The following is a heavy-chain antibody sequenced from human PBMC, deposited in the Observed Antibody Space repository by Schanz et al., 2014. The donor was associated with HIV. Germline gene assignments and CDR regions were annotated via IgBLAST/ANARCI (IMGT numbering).Heavy chain of an antibody. CDR2: ISGNSGHT. Sequence: QVQLVESGGGLVKPGGSLRLSCAASGFTFNDYYMTWIRQAPGKGLEWVSGISGNSGHTWYADSVKGRFTISRDNPKNRLYLQMNSLRAEDTAVYYCAREQSITIFGGAGYYYYAMDVWGQGTTVTVSS. CDR3: AREQSITIFGGAGYYYYAMDV. CDR1: GFTFNDYY. V-gene: IGHV3-11*05. J-gene: IGHJ6*02. D-gene: IGHD3-3*01.